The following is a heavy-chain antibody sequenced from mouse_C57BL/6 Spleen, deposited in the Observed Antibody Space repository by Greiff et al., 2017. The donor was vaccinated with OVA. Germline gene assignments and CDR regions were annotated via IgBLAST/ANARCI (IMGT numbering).Heavy chain of an antibody. CDR2: IDPSDSET. CDR3: ARSDYDYDDYAMDY. V-gene: IGHV1-52*01. J-gene: IGHJ4*01. Sequence: VQLQQPGAELVRPGSSVKLSCKASGYTFTSYWMHWVKQRPIQGLEWIGNIDPSDSETHYNQKFKDKATVTVDKSSSTAYMQLSSLTSEDSAVYYCARSDYDYDDYAMDYWGQGTSVTVSS. D-gene: IGHD2-4*01. CDR1: GYTFTSYW.